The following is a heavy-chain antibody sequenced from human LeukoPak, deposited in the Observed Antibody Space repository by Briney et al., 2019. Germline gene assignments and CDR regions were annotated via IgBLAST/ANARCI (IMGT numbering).Heavy chain of an antibody. V-gene: IGHV1-46*01. CDR1: GYTFTDYY. Sequence: ASVKVSCKASGYTFTDYYMHWVRQAPGQGLEWMGIINPSGGSTSYAQKFQGRVTMTRDTSTSTVYMELSSLRSEDTAVYYCARDVGDWRFGENFDYWGQGTLVTVSS. CDR3: ARDVGDWRFGENFDY. CDR2: INPSGGST. J-gene: IGHJ4*02. D-gene: IGHD3-10*01.